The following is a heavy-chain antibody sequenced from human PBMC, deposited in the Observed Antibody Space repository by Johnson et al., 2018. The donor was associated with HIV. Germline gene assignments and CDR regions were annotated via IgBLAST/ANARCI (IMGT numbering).Heavy chain of an antibody. CDR2: ISYDGSKK. CDR3: ARDLLWSDIAAPGGI. J-gene: IGHJ3*02. Sequence: QVQLVESGGGVVQPGKSLRLSCAASGFTFSSYGMHWVRQAPGKGLEWVTTISYDGSKKYYVDSVTGRFTISRDNSKNSLYLQMNSLRAEDTAVYYCARDLLWSDIAAPGGIWGQGTMVTVSS. V-gene: IGHV3-30*03. CDR1: GFTFSSYG. D-gene: IGHD6-13*01.